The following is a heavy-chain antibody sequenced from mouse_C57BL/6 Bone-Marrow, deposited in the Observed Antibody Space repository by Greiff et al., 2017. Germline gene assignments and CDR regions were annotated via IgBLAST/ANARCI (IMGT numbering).Heavy chain of an antibody. Sequence: QVQLQQSGAELARPGASVKLSCKASGYTFTSYGISWVKQRTGQGLEWIGEIYPRIGNTYYNEKFKGKATLTADKSSSTAYMELRGRTSEDSAVYFCARGLYGSPYYYAMDYWGQGTSVTVSS. J-gene: IGHJ4*01. CDR3: ARGLYGSPYYYAMDY. D-gene: IGHD1-1*01. CDR1: GYTFTSYG. V-gene: IGHV1-81*01. CDR2: IYPRIGNT.